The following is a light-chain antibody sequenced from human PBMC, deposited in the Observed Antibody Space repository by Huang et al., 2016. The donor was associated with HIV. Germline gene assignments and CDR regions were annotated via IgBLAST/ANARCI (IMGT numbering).Light chain of an antibody. J-gene: IGKJ2*01. CDR2: GAS. V-gene: IGKV3-20*01. Sequence: EIVLTQSPGTLSLSPGERATLACRACYTSGSSYLAGYQHKPGHAPRLLISGASSRATGIPDRFRGSGAGTHFTLTISRLEPEDFAVYYCHQYGSSPPYTFGQGTKLEIK. CDR3: HQYGSSPPYT. CDR1: YTSGSSY.